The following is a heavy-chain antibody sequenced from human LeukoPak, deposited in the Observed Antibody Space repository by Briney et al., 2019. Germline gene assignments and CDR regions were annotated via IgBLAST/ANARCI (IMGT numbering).Heavy chain of an antibody. CDR3: ARTVVVVEGWFDP. CDR2: INPNSGGT. J-gene: IGHJ5*02. Sequence: ASVKVSCKASGYTFTGYYMHWVRQAPGQGLEWMGWINPNSGGTNYAQKFQGRVTMTRDTSISTAYIELSRLKSDDTAVYYCARTVVVVEGWFDPWGQGTLVTVSS. D-gene: IGHD2-15*01. V-gene: IGHV1-2*02. CDR1: GYTFTGYY.